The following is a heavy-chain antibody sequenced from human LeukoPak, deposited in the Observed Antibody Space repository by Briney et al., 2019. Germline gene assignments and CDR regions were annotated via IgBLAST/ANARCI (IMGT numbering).Heavy chain of an antibody. D-gene: IGHD2-2*01. CDR1: GSISSYY. J-gene: IGHJ3*02. CDR3: ARQKCTSTSCLTKNAFDI. V-gene: IGHV4-4*09. CDR2: IYTSGST. Sequence: SETLSLTCTVSGSISSYYWSWIRQPPGKGLEWIGYIYTSGSTNYNPSLRSRVTISVDTSKNQFSLDLSSVTAADTAVYYCARQKCTSTSCLTKNAFDIWGQGTMVTVSS.